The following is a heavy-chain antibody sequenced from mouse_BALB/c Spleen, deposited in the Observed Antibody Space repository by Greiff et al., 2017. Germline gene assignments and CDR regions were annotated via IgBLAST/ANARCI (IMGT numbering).Heavy chain of an antibody. CDR3: ATYDGSSSDY. D-gene: IGHD1-1*01. CDR1: GYTFTSYW. V-gene: IGHV1S81*02. Sequence: QVQLQQPGAELVKPGASVKLSCKASGYTFTSYWMHWVKQRPGQGLEWIGEINPSNGRTNYNEKFKSKATLTVDKSSSTAYMQLSSLTSEDSAVYYCATYDGSSSDYWGQGTTLTVSS. CDR2: INPSNGRT. J-gene: IGHJ2*01.